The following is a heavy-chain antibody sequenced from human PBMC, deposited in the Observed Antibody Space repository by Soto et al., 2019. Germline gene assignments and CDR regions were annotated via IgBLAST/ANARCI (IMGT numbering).Heavy chain of an antibody. CDR2: MNLNSGYT. CDR3: VKGEYYYDSSGYYPFDY. D-gene: IGHD3-22*01. CDR1: GYTFTSYD. J-gene: IGHJ4*02. V-gene: IGHV1-8*01. Sequence: GASVKVSCKASGYTFTSYDINWVRQATGQGLEWMGWMNLNSGYTGYAQKFRGRVTVTRDNPMRTAFMELSSLRSEDTAVYYCVKGEYYYDSSGYYPFDYWGQGTLVTVSS.